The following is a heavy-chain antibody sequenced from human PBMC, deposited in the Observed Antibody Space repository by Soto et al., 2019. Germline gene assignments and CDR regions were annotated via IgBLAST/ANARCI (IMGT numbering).Heavy chain of an antibody. D-gene: IGHD5-18*01. CDR2: IIPMFGTQ. V-gene: IGHV1-69*01. CDR3: ARDRGVGDGYSFGFFDI. CDR1: GGTFSSHA. J-gene: IGHJ4*02. Sequence: QVQLVQSGAEVKKPGSSVRVSCKASGGTFSSHAFTWVRQAPGQGLEWMGGIIPMFGTQNYAQKSQGRLTNPADSGTSDMELRSLRAEDTAVFFCARDRGVGDGYSFGFFDIWGQGTLVTVSS.